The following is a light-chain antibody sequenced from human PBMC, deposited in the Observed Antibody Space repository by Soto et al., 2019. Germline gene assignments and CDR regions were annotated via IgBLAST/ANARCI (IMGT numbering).Light chain of an antibody. CDR2: DAS. Sequence: DIKLNQSHSTLSASVGERVTLTCLASQSISSWLAWYQQKPGKAPKVLIYDASSLESGVPSRFSGSGSGTDFTLTISSLQPEDFATYYCQHLNSYPITFGQGTLLEIK. J-gene: IGKJ5*01. CDR1: QSISSW. CDR3: QHLNSYPIT. V-gene: IGKV1-5*01.